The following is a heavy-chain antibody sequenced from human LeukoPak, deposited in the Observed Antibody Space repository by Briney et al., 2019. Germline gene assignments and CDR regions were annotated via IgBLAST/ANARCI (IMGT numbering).Heavy chain of an antibody. CDR1: GFTFSSYS. V-gene: IGHV3-48*01. D-gene: IGHD3-3*01. J-gene: IGHJ6*03. CDR3: AKEAGGITIFGVVKSYYYMDV. Sequence: GGSLRLSCAASGFTFSSYSMNWVRQAPGKGLEWVSYISSSSSTIYYADSVKGRFTISRDNSKNTLYLQMNSLRAEDTAVYYCAKEAGGITIFGVVKSYYYMDVWGKGTTVTVSS. CDR2: ISSSSSTI.